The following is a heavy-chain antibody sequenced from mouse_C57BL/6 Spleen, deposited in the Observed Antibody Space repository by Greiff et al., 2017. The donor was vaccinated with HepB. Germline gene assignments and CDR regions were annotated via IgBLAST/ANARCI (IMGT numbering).Heavy chain of an antibody. CDR2: IYPGSGST. D-gene: IGHD2-3*01. Sequence: QVQLKQPGAELVKPGASVKMSCKASGYTFTSYWITWVKQRPGQGLEWIGDIYPGSGSTNYNEKFKSKATLTVDTSSSTAYMQLSSLTSEDSAVYYCARWSGYYAWFAYWGQGTLVTVSA. J-gene: IGHJ3*01. V-gene: IGHV1-55*01. CDR3: ARWSGYYAWFAY. CDR1: GYTFTSYW.